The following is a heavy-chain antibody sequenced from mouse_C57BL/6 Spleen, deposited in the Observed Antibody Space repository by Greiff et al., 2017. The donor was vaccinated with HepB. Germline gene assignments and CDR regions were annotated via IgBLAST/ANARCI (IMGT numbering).Heavy chain of an antibody. CDR3: ARSHSNYGYCDY. Sequence: QVQLQQPGAELVKPGASVKMSCKASGYTFTSYWITWVKQRPGQGLEWIGDIYPGSGSTNYNEKFKRKATLTVDTSSSTAYMQLSSLTAEDSAVYYCARSHSNYGYCDYWGQGTTLTVSS. V-gene: IGHV1-55*01. D-gene: IGHD2-5*01. CDR1: GYTFTSYW. J-gene: IGHJ2*01. CDR2: IYPGSGST.